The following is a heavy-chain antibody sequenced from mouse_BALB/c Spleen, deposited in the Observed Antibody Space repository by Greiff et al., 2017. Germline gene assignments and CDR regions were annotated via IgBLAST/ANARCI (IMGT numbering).Heavy chain of an antibody. Sequence: QVQLQQSGAELVKPGASVKLSCKASGYTFTSYYMYWVKQRPGQGLEWIGEINPSNGGTNFNEKFKSKATLTVDKSSSTAYMQLSSLTSEDSAVYYWTREGAYGGQGTLVTVSA. J-gene: IGHJ3*01. CDR1: GYTFTSYY. V-gene: IGHV1S81*02. CDR3: TREGAY. CDR2: INPSNGGT.